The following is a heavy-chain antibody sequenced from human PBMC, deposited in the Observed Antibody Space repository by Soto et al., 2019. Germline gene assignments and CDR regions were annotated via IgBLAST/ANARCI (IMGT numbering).Heavy chain of an antibody. Sequence: EVQLVESGGGLVQPGGSLRLSCAASGFTFSSYNMNWVRQAPGKGLEWISDISLSSSTIFYADSVKGRFTISRDNAKNSLYLQMNSLGAEDTAVYYCARDSRNYYYYMDVWGKGTTVTFSS. J-gene: IGHJ6*03. V-gene: IGHV3-48*01. CDR2: ISLSSSTI. CDR3: ARDSRNYYYYMDV. CDR1: GFTFSSYN.